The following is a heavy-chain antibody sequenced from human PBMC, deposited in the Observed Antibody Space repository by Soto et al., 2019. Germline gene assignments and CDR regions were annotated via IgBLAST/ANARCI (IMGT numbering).Heavy chain of an antibody. CDR1: GFTFSSYA. V-gene: IGHV3-23*01. J-gene: IGHJ4*02. D-gene: IGHD3-22*01. Sequence: GVSLRLSCAASGFTFSSYAMSWVRQAPGKGLEWVSAISGSGGSTYYADSVKGRFTISRDNSKNTLYLQMNSLRAEDTAVYYCAKDSYYDSSGYLGYWGQGTLVTVSS. CDR3: AKDSYYDSSGYLGY. CDR2: ISGSGGST.